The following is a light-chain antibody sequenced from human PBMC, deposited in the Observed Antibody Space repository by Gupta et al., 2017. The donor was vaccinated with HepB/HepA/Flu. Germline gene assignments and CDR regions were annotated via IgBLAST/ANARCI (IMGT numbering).Light chain of an antibody. CDR2: GNS. Sequence: QSVLTQPPSVSGPPGPRVTISCTGSSSNIGAGYDVHWYQQLPGTAPKLLIYGNSNRPSGVPDRFSGSKSGTSASLAITGLQAEDEADYYCQSYDSSLRDVVFGGGTKLTVL. V-gene: IGLV1-40*01. CDR1: SSNIGAGYD. CDR3: QSYDSSLRDVV. J-gene: IGLJ2*01.